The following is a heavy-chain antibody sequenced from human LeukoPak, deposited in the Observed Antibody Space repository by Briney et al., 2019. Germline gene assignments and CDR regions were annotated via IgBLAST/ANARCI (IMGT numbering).Heavy chain of an antibody. J-gene: IGHJ4*02. CDR1: GGSFSGYY. CDR2: INHSGST. Sequence: SETLSLTCAVYGGSFSGYYWSWIRQPPGKGLEWIGEINHSGSTNYNPSLKSRVTISVDASKNQFSLKLSSVTAADTAVYYCARGWSSGWPNWGQGTLVTVSS. V-gene: IGHV4-34*01. CDR3: ARGWSSGWPN. D-gene: IGHD6-19*01.